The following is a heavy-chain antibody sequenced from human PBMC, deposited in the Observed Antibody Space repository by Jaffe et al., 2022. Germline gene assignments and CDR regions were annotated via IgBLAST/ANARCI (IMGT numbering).Heavy chain of an antibody. CDR2: IYPGDSDT. Sequence: EVQLVQSGAEVKKPGESLKISCKGSGYSFTSYWIGWVRQMPGKGLEWMGIIYPGDSDTRYSPSFQGQVTISADKSISTAYLQWSSLKASDTAMYYCVGNLYYYDSSGYAGVGAFDIWGQGTMVTVSS. CDR1: GYSFTSYW. D-gene: IGHD3-22*01. V-gene: IGHV5-51*03. CDR3: VGNLYYYDSSGYAGVGAFDI. J-gene: IGHJ3*02.